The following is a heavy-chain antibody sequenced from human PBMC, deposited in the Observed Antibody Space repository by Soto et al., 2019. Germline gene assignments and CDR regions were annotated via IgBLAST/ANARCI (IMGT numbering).Heavy chain of an antibody. D-gene: IGHD6-19*01. Sequence: EVQLLESGGGLVQPGGSLRLSCAASGFTCSSHAMSWVRQAPGTGLEWVSGINAGDGRTFYADSVKGRFTISRDDPKNTLDLQVNSLTGEDSAVYYCAKAHISASYLVYWGQGTLVTVSS. J-gene: IGHJ4*02. CDR3: AKAHISASYLVY. CDR1: GFTCSSHA. V-gene: IGHV3-23*01. CDR2: INAGDGRT.